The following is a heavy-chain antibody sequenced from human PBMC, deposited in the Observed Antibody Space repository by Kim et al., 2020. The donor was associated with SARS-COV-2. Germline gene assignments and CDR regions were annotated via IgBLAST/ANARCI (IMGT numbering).Heavy chain of an antibody. J-gene: IGHJ5*02. CDR1: GYTFTSYG. V-gene: IGHV1-18*04. D-gene: IGHD2-2*02. CDR3: ARDGDIVVVPAAIQGRKKPEKRFDP. CDR2: ISAYNGNK. Sequence: ASVKVSCKASGYTFTSYGISWVRQAPGQGLEWMGWISAYNGNKNYAQKLQGRVTMTTDTSTSTAYMELRSLRSDDTAVYYCARDGDIVVVPAAIQGRKKPEKRFDPWGQGTLVTVSS.